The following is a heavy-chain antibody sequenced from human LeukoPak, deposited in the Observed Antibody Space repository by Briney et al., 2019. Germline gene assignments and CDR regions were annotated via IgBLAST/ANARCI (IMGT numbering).Heavy chain of an antibody. D-gene: IGHD4-17*01. Sequence: SETLSLTCTVSGGSISGYYWSWIRQPAGKGLEWIGRIYTTGSTNYNPSLKSRVTISIDTSKSQFSLKLSSVTAADTAVYYCARDGPTAYFGLWGRGTLVTVSS. CDR2: IYTTGST. CDR1: GGSISGYY. CDR3: ARDGPTAYFGL. J-gene: IGHJ2*01. V-gene: IGHV4-4*07.